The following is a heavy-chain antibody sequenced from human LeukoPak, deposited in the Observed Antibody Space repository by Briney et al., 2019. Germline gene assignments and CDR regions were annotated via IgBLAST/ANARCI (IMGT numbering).Heavy chain of an antibody. CDR1: GFTFSSYG. CDR3: AKQAGWGDFFYFLPFDF. J-gene: IGHJ4*02. V-gene: IGHV3-30*18. CDR2: ISYDGSNK. D-gene: IGHD3/OR15-3a*01. Sequence: GGSLRLSCAASGFTFSSYGMHWVRQAPGKGLEWVAVISYDGSNKYYADSVKGRFTISRDNSKNTLYLQMNSLRAEDTAVYFCAKQAGWGDFFYFLPFDFWGRGTLVTVSS.